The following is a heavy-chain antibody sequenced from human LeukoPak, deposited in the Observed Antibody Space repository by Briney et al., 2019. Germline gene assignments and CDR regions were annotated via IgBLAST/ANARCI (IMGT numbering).Heavy chain of an antibody. Sequence: GASVKVSGKASGYTFTSYPMHWVRQAPGQRLEWMGWINAGNGNTKYSQKFQGRVTMTRDTSASTAYMELSSLRSDDTAVYYWARLAYYYYYYGMDVWGQGTTVTVSS. V-gene: IGHV1-3*01. CDR1: GYTFTSYP. CDR2: INAGNGNT. J-gene: IGHJ6*02. CDR3: ARLAYYYYYYGMDV.